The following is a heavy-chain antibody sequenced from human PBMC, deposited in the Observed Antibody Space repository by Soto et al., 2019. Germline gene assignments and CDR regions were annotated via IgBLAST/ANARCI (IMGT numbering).Heavy chain of an antibody. Sequence: GGSLRLSCAASGFTFSSYAMSWVRQAPGKGLEWVSAISGSGGSTYYADSVKGRFTISRDNSKNTLYLQMNSLRAEDTAVYYCAKDLDYYGSGSPDYWGQGTLVTVSS. CDR1: GFTFSSYA. V-gene: IGHV3-23*01. CDR3: AKDLDYYGSGSPDY. D-gene: IGHD3-10*01. J-gene: IGHJ4*02. CDR2: ISGSGGST.